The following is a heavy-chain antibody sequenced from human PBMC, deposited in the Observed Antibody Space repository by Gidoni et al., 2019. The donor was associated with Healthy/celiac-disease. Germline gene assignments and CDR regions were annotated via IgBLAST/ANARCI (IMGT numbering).Heavy chain of an antibody. D-gene: IGHD3-9*01. Sequence: QITLKESGPTLVKPTQTLTLTCTFSGFSLSTSGVGVGWIRQPPGKALEWLALIYWNDDKRYSPSLKSRLTITKDTSKNQVVLTMTNMDPVDTATYYCAHIADILTGYPPGRTAFDYWGQGTLVTVSS. CDR2: IYWNDDK. CDR1: GFSLSTSGVG. V-gene: IGHV2-5*01. CDR3: AHIADILTGYPPGRTAFDY. J-gene: IGHJ4*02.